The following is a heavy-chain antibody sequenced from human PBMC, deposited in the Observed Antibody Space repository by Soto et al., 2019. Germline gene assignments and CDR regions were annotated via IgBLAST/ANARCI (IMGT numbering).Heavy chain of an antibody. CDR2: INHSGST. Sequence: SETLSLTCAVYGGSFSGYYWSWIRQPPGKGLEWIGEINHSGSTNYNPSLKSRVTISVDTSKNQFSLKLSSVTAADTAVYYCARAPYDYVWGSYRLNYYFDYWGQGTLVTVSS. CDR1: GGSFSGYY. CDR3: ARAPYDYVWGSYRLNYYFDY. D-gene: IGHD3-16*02. J-gene: IGHJ4*02. V-gene: IGHV4-34*01.